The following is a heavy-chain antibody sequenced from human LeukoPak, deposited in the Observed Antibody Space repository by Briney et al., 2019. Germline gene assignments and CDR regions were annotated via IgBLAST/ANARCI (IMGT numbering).Heavy chain of an antibody. CDR1: GFTFSSYW. CDR3: AREDAITMVRGVISFLDY. D-gene: IGHD3-10*01. J-gene: IGHJ4*02. CDR2: IKQDGSEK. Sequence: GGSLRLSCAASGFTFSSYWMSWVRQAPGKGLEWVANIKQDGSEKYYVDSVKGRFTISRDNAKNSLYLQMNSLRAEDTAVYYCAREDAITMVRGVISFLDYWGQGTLVTVSS. V-gene: IGHV3-7*01.